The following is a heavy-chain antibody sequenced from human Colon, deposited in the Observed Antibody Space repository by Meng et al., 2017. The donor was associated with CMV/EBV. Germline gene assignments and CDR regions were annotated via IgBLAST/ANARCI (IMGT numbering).Heavy chain of an antibody. D-gene: IGHD1-26*01. CDR2: ISGDGSDM. J-gene: IGHJ4*02. Sequence: GESLKISCAASGFTVSGNYMSWVRQAPGKGLEWISYISGDGSDMFYGDSVRGRFTISRDNAKNSLYLQINSLKVEDTAVYYCVRDILRVGITYYFDYWGQGTLVTVSS. CDR3: VRDILRVGITYYFDY. CDR1: GFTVSGNY. V-gene: IGHV3-11*04.